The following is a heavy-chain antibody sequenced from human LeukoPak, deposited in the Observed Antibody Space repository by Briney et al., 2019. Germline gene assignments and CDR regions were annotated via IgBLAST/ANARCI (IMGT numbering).Heavy chain of an antibody. J-gene: IGHJ4*02. D-gene: IGHD2-15*01. V-gene: IGHV3-33*01. CDR3: ARDLSGYCSGGSCSSFDY. CDR1: GFTFSSYG. CDR2: IWYDGSNK. Sequence: HTGGSLRLSCAASGFTFSSYGMHWVRQAPGKGLEWVAVIWYDGSNKYYADSVKGRFTISRDNSKNTLYLQMNSLRAEDTAVYYCARDLSGYCSGGSCSSFDYWGQGTLVTVS.